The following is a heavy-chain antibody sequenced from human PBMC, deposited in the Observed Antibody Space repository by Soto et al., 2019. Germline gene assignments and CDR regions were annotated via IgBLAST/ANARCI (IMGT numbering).Heavy chain of an antibody. D-gene: IGHD1-26*01. CDR2: INGVNGNT. V-gene: IGHV1-3*01. CDR3: ATQLEMQWGGIYCPAMDV. CDR1: GNTFTRNG. Sequence: QVQLVQSGAEVKKPGASVKVSCKASGNTFTRNGIHWVRQAPGQRLEWMGWINGVNGNTKYSQKFQGRVSITTDTSAATAYMELSSLRSEDTAVYYCATQLEMQWGGIYCPAMDVWGHGTTVTVSS. J-gene: IGHJ6*02.